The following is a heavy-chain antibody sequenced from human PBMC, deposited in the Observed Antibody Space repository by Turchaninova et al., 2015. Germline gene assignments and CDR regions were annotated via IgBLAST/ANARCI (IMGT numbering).Heavy chain of an antibody. CDR3: APHTYDNGGSFRGYLES. J-gene: IGHJ4*02. V-gene: IGHV3-23*01. D-gene: IGHD3-22*01. Sequence: EVQLLESGGVLVQPGGSLRLSCAASGFTFTSSAMDWVRQPPGKGLGWGSSISRTCTATSHASSEKGRFTISGDNTRNNLYLQMGSLSAEDTAVYYCAPHTYDNGGSFRGYLESWGQGTLVTVS. CDR2: ISRTCTAT. CDR1: GFTFTSSA.